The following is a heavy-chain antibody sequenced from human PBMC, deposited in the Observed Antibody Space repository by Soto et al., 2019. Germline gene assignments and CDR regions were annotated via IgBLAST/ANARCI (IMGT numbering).Heavy chain of an antibody. CDR3: AKGGRGDSYGVYYYYYYMDV. CDR1: GFTFDDYA. D-gene: IGHD5-18*01. CDR2: ISWNSGSI. J-gene: IGHJ6*03. V-gene: IGHV3-9*01. Sequence: GGSLRLSCAASGFTFDDYAMHWVRQAPGKGLEWVSGISWNSGSIGYADSVKGRFTISRDNAKNSLYLQMNSLRAEDTALYYCAKGGRGDSYGVYYYYYYMDVWGKGTTVPVSS.